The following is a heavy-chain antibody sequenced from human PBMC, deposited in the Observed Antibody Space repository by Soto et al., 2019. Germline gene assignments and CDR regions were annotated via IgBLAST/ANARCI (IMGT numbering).Heavy chain of an antibody. CDR3: ARVGPWVPYYYDSSPHTFENWFDP. CDR2: IYHSGST. D-gene: IGHD3-22*01. Sequence: PSETLSLTCAVSGYSISSGYYWGWIRQPPGKGLEWIGSIYHSGSTYYNPSLKSRVTISIDMTNHHVSLILNSVTAADTAVYYCARVGPWVPYYYDSSPHTFENWFDPWGQGTLVTVSS. V-gene: IGHV4-38-2*01. J-gene: IGHJ5*02. CDR1: GYSISSGYY.